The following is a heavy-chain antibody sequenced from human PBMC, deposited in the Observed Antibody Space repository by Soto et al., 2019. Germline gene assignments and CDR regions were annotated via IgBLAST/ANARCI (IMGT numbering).Heavy chain of an antibody. Sequence: QLQLQESGSGLVKSSQTLSLTCAVSGDSISSGDYSWSWIRQPPGKGLEWIGYIYLSGYTYYNPSLKSRVTISGDRSKNQFSLKLSSVTAADTAVYYCARAVSSNWYGSHFDYWGQGTLVTVSS. V-gene: IGHV4-30-2*01. J-gene: IGHJ4*02. D-gene: IGHD6-13*01. CDR3: ARAVSSNWYGSHFDY. CDR2: IYLSGYT. CDR1: GDSISSGDYS.